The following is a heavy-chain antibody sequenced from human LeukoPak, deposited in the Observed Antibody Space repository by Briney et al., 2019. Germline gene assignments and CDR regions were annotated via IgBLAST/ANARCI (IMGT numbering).Heavy chain of an antibody. CDR2: IYYSGST. D-gene: IGHD6-13*01. CDR1: GGSISSYY. Sequence: SETLSLTCTGSGGSISSYYWSWLRQPPGKGLEWIGYIYYSGSTNYNPSLRSRVTISVDASKNQFSLKLSSVTAADTAVYYCARMEYSSSWYDYWGQGTLVTVSS. CDR3: ARMEYSSSWYDY. J-gene: IGHJ4*02. V-gene: IGHV4-59*08.